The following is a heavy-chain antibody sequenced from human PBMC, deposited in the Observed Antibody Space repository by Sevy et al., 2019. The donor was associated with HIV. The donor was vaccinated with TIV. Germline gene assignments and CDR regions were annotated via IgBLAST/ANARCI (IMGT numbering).Heavy chain of an antibody. V-gene: IGHV4-4*07. D-gene: IGHD2-15*01. CDR2: IYTSGST. J-gene: IGHJ6*02. CDR3: ARDEGCSGGSCYQEANWDYYYYYGMDV. CDR1: GGSISSYY. Sequence: SETLSLTCTVSGGSISSYYWSWIRQPAGKGLEWIGRIYTSGSTNYNPSLKSRVTMSVDTSKNQCSLKLGSVTAADTAGYYWARDEGCSGGSCYQEANWDYYYYYGMDVWGQGTTVTVSS.